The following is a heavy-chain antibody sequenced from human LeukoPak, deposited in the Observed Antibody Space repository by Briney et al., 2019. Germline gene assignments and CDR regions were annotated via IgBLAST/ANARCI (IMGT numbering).Heavy chain of an antibody. V-gene: IGHV1-2*02. D-gene: IGHD1-26*01. J-gene: IGHJ4*02. CDR3: ARDRRLVVGATKYYFDY. CDR1: GYTFTGYY. Sequence: GASAKVSCKASGYTFTGYYMHWVRQAPGQGLEWMGWINPNSGGTNYAQKFQGRVTMTRDTSISTAYMELSRLRSDDTAVYYCARDRRLVVGATKYYFDYWGQGTLVTVSS. CDR2: INPNSGGT.